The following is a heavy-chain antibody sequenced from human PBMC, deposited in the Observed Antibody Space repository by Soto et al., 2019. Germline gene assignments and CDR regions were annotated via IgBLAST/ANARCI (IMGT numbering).Heavy chain of an antibody. CDR2: ISYDGSNK. D-gene: IGHD3-3*01. V-gene: IGHV3-30*18. J-gene: IGHJ6*02. CDR3: AKEGIDYDFWSGYCIHYYYGMDV. Sequence: GGSLRLSCAASGFTFSSYGMHWVRQAPGKGLEWVAVISYDGSNKYYADSVKGRFTISRDNSKNTLYLQMNSLRAEDTAVYYCAKEGIDYDFWSGYCIHYYYGMDVWGQGTTVTVSS. CDR1: GFTFSSYG.